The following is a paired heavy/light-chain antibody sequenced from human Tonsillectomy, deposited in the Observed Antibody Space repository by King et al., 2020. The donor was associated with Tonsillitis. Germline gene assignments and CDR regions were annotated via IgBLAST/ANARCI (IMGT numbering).Light chain of an antibody. CDR1: QDINNY. J-gene: IGKJ5*01. V-gene: IGKV1-33*01. CDR2: DAS. CDR3: QQYDNLWIT. Sequence: DIQMTQSPSSLSASVGDRVTITCQASQDINNYLNWYQQKPGEAPKLLIYDASNLETGVPSRFSGSGSGTDFTFTINSLQPEDIATYYCQQYDNLWITFGQGTRLEIK.
Heavy chain of an antibody. J-gene: IGHJ4*02. Sequence: QLQLHESGPGLVKPSETLSLTCTVSGGSISSLSFYWGWIRQPPGKGLEWIGTVFYSGSTYYNPSLDSRVTISVDTSKNHFSLKLSSVTAADTAVYYCARLYSSGWTAPTVYYFDSWGQGTLVAVSS. V-gene: IGHV4-39*02. D-gene: IGHD6-19*01. CDR2: VFYSGST. CDR1: GGSISSLSFY. CDR3: ARLYSSGWTAPTVYYFDS.